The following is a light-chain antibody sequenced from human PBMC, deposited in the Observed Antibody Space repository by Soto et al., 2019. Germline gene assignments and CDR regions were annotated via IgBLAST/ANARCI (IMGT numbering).Light chain of an antibody. CDR1: SSDVGGYNY. CDR2: DVS. CDR3: SSYTSSSTLYV. V-gene: IGLV2-14*01. Sequence: QSALTQPASVSGSPGQSITISCTGTSSDVGGYNYVSWYQQHPGKVPKLMIYDVSNRPSGVSNRFSGSKSGNTASLTISGLQAEDEADDYCSSYTSSSTLYVFGTGTQLTVL. J-gene: IGLJ1*01.